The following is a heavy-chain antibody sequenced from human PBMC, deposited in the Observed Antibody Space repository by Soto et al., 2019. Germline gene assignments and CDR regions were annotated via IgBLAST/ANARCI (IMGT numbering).Heavy chain of an antibody. CDR3: ARGRYYDSSGYYYLLYYYGMDV. J-gene: IGHJ6*02. CDR2: IIPIFGTA. V-gene: IGHV1-69*06. D-gene: IGHD3-22*01. Sequence: ASVKVSFKASGVTFSSYAISWVRQAPGQGLEWMGGIIPIFGTANYAQKFQGRVTITADKSTSTAYMELSSLRSEDTAVYYCARGRYYDSSGYYYLLYYYGMDVWGQGTTVTVSS. CDR1: GVTFSSYA.